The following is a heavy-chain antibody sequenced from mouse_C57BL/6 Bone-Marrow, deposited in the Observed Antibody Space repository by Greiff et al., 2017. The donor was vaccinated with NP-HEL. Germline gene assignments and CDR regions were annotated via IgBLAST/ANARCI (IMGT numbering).Heavy chain of an antibody. D-gene: IGHD2-1*01. Sequence: EVQVVESGGGLVKPGGSLKLSCAASGFTFSSYAMSWVRQTPEKRLEWVATISDGGSYTYYPDNVKGRFTISRDNAKNNLYLQMNHLTSEDTAMYYRARDLLWLWYFDVWGTGTTVTVSS. J-gene: IGHJ1*03. CDR3: ARDLLWLWYFDV. V-gene: IGHV5-4*01. CDR1: GFTFSSYA. CDR2: ISDGGSYT.